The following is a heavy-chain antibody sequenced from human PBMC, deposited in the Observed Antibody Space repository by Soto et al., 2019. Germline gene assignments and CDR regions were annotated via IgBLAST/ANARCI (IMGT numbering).Heavy chain of an antibody. J-gene: IGHJ4*02. CDR1: GFTFSNAW. D-gene: IGHD4-17*01. Sequence: PGGSLRLSCAASGFTFSNAWMSWVRQAPGKGLEWVGRIKSKTDGGTTDYAAPVKGRFTISRDDSKNTLYLQMNSLKTEDTAVYYCARDLNYGLFDYWGQGTLVTVSS. CDR2: IKSKTDGGTT. CDR3: ARDLNYGLFDY. V-gene: IGHV3-15*01.